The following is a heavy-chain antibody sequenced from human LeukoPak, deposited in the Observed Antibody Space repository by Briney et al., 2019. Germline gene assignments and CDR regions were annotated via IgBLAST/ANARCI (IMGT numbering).Heavy chain of an antibody. CDR1: RGTFSSYA. Sequence: SVKVSCKASRGTFSSYAISWVRQAPGQGLEWMGGIIPIFGTANYAQKFQGRVTITTDESTSTAYMELSSLRSEDTAVYYCASPYYYDSSGYQRAHWYFDLWGRGTLVTVSS. CDR3: ASPYYYDSSGYQRAHWYFDL. J-gene: IGHJ2*01. V-gene: IGHV1-69*05. D-gene: IGHD3-22*01. CDR2: IIPIFGTA.